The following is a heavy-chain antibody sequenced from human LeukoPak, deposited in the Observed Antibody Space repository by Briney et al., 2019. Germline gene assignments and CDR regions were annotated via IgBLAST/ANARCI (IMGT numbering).Heavy chain of an antibody. J-gene: IGHJ4*02. CDR2: ISYDGSNK. CDR3: AREEMATIRRIYYFDY. Sequence: GGSLRLSCAASGFTFSSYAMHWVRQAPGKGLEWVAVISYDGSNKYYADSVKGRFTISRDNSKNTLYLQMNSLRAEDTAVYYCAREEMATIRRIYYFDYWGQGTLVTVSS. D-gene: IGHD5-24*01. V-gene: IGHV3-30*04. CDR1: GFTFSSYA.